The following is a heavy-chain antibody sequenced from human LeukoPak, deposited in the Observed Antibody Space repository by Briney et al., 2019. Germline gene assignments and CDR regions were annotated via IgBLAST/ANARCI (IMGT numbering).Heavy chain of an antibody. V-gene: IGHV3-74*01. CDR2: INSDGGAT. Sequence: GGSLRLSCAASGFTFSSYWVHWVRQAPGKGLVWVSRINSDGGATNYADSVKGRFTISRDNSKNTLSLQMNSLRAEDTAVYYCARDYGSGIDCWGQGTLVTVSS. CDR3: ARDYGSGIDC. CDR1: GFTFSSYW. D-gene: IGHD3-10*01. J-gene: IGHJ4*02.